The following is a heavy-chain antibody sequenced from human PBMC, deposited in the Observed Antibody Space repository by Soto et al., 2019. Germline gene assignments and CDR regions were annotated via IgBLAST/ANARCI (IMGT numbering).Heavy chain of an antibody. V-gene: IGHV3-23*01. D-gene: IGHD2-8*01. CDR2: ISGSGGST. J-gene: IGHJ3*02. Sequence: GGSLRLSCAASGFTFSSYAMSWVRQAPGKGLEWVSAISGSGGSTYYADSVKGRFTISRDNSKNTLYLQMNSLRAEDTAVYYCAKVIVLMVYAIHDAFDIWGQGKMVTVS. CDR1: GFTFSSYA. CDR3: AKVIVLMVYAIHDAFDI.